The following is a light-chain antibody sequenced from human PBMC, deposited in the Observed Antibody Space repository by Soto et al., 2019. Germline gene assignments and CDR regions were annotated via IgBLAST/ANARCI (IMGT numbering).Light chain of an antibody. J-gene: IGLJ1*01. V-gene: IGLV2-8*01. CDR3: GSFAGNNYV. CDR2: EVN. Sequence: QSALTQPPSASGSPGQSVTLSCAGTSSDVGGYNYVSWYQQHPGKAPKLMIYEVNKRPSGVPDRFSGSKSGNTASLTVSGLQAEDEADYYCGSFAGNNYVFGTGTQLTVL. CDR1: SSDVGGYNY.